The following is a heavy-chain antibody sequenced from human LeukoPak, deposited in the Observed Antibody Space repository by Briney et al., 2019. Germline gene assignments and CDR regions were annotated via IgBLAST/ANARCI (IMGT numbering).Heavy chain of an antibody. D-gene: IGHD6-6*01. J-gene: IGHJ2*01. Sequence: SVKVSCKASGGTFSSYAISWVRQAPGQGLEWMGGIIPIFGTANYAQKFQGRVTITTDESTSTAYMELSSLRSEDTAVYYCARRLGAARPNWYFDLWGRGTLVTVSS. V-gene: IGHV1-69*05. CDR3: ARRLGAARPNWYFDL. CDR1: GGTFSSYA. CDR2: IIPIFGTA.